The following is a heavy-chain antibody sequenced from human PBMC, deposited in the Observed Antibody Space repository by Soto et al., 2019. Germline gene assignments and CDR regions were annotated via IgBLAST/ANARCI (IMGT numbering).Heavy chain of an antibody. D-gene: IGHD2-2*01. J-gene: IGHJ4*02. CDR1: GFTFSSYG. Sequence: GGPLRLSCAASGFTFSSYGMSWDHQAPGKGLEWVSAISGSGGSTYYADSVKGRFTISRDNSKNTLYLQMNSLRAEDTAVYYCAKDPRFPDCSSTSCSIMWGPYSDYWGQGTLVTVSS. V-gene: IGHV3-23*01. CDR2: ISGSGGST. CDR3: AKDPRFPDCSSTSCSIMWGPYSDY.